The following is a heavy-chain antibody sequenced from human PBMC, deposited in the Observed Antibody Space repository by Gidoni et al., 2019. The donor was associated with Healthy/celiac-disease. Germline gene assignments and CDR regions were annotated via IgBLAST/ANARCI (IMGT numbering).Heavy chain of an antibody. J-gene: IGHJ3*02. CDR2: ISAYNGNT. Sequence: QVQLVQSGAEVTKPGASVKVSCKASGYTFTSYGISWGRQAPGQGLEWMGWISAYNGNTNYAQKLQGRVTMTTDTSTSTAYMELRSLRSDDTAVYYCARVPYGSGSYYNAFDIWGQGTMVTVSS. V-gene: IGHV1-18*01. CDR1: GYTFTSYG. CDR3: ARVPYGSGSYYNAFDI. D-gene: IGHD3-10*01.